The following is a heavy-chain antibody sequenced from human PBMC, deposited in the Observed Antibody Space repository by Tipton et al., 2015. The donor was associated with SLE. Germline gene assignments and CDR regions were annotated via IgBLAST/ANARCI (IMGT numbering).Heavy chain of an antibody. CDR2: IYHSGST. D-gene: IGHD3-10*01. V-gene: IGHV4-59*01. CDR1: SGSISSSY. CDR3: ARGPSPSGGFDY. Sequence: TLSLTCTVSSGSISSSYWSWIRQPPGKGLEWIGYIYHSGSTNYNPSLKSRVTISVDTSKNQFSLKLSSVTAADTAVYYCARGPSPSGGFDYWGQGTLVTVSS. J-gene: IGHJ4*02.